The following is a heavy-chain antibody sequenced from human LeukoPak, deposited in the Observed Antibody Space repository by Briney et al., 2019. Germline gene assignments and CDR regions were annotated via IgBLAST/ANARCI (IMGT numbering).Heavy chain of an antibody. CDR1: GYNFPDFW. CDR3: ARANDYGDLRGFDY. D-gene: IGHD4-17*01. V-gene: IGHV5-51*01. CDR2: IYPDDSNT. Sequence: GESLKISCKASGYNFPDFWIAWVRQMPGKGLEWMGIIYPDDSNTRYSPSFQGQVTFSADKSINTAYLQWSSLKASDTAMYYCARANDYGDLRGFDYWGQGTLVTVSS. J-gene: IGHJ4*02.